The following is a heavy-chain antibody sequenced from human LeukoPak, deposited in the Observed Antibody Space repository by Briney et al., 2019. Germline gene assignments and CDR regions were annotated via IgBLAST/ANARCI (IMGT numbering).Heavy chain of an antibody. CDR1: GFTFDDYA. Sequence: GGSLRLSCAASGFTFDDYAMHWVRQAPGKGLEWVSLISGDGGSTYYADSVKGRFTISRDNSKNSLYLQMNSLRTEDTALYYCAKGCGYSYDQGVFDYWGQGTLVTVSS. V-gene: IGHV3-43*02. CDR2: ISGDGGST. J-gene: IGHJ4*02. CDR3: AKGCGYSYDQGVFDY. D-gene: IGHD5-18*01.